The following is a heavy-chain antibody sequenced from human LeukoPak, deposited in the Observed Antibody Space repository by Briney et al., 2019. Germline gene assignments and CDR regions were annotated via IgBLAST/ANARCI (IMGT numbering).Heavy chain of an antibody. CDR3: ARGIVVVPAANYDAFDI. D-gene: IGHD2-2*01. Sequence: SETLSLTCTVSGGSISSSSYYWGWIRQPPGKGLEWIGSIYYSGSTNYNPSLKSRVTISVDTSKNQFSLKLSSVTAADTAVYYCARGIVVVPAANYDAFDIWGQGTMVTVSS. CDR2: IYYSGST. J-gene: IGHJ3*02. V-gene: IGHV4-39*07. CDR1: GGSISSSSYY.